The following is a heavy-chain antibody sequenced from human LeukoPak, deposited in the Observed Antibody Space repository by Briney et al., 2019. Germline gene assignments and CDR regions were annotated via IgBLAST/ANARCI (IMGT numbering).Heavy chain of an antibody. J-gene: IGHJ3*02. Sequence: PSETLSLTCTVSGASISSYYWSWIRQTPGKRLEWIGYIYYSGSTKYNPSVKSRVTISVDTSKNHVSLKLSSVTAADTAVYYCARHQVTTSGFDIWGQGTLVTVSS. CDR3: ARHQVTTSGFDI. D-gene: IGHD2-21*02. CDR2: IYYSGST. CDR1: GASISSYY. V-gene: IGHV4-59*08.